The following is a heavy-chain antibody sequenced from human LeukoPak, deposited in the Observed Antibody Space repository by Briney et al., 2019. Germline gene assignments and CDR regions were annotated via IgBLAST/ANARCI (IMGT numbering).Heavy chain of an antibody. D-gene: IGHD6-6*01. CDR1: GFTFSSYA. Sequence: GGSLRLSCAASGFTFSSYAMHWVRQAPGKGLEWVAVISYDGSNKYYADSVKGRFTISGDNSKNTLYLQMNSLRAEDTAVYYCARAPSGGWLVRCLDYWGQGTLVTVSS. V-gene: IGHV3-30*04. CDR3: ARAPSGGWLVRCLDY. CDR2: ISYDGSNK. J-gene: IGHJ4*02.